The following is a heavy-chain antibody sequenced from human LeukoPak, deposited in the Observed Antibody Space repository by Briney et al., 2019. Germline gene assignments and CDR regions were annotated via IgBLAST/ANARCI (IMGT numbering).Heavy chain of an antibody. CDR1: GASISSYY. J-gene: IGHJ4*02. V-gene: IGHV4-59*01. CDR2: IYYSGST. Sequence: RSETLSLTCTVSGASISSYYWSWIRQPPGKGLEWIGYIYYSGSTKYNPSLKSRVTISVDTSKNQFSLKVSSVTAEDTAVYYCASGPYPAAGTDHQFDYWGQGTLVTVSS. D-gene: IGHD6-13*01. CDR3: ASGPYPAAGTDHQFDY.